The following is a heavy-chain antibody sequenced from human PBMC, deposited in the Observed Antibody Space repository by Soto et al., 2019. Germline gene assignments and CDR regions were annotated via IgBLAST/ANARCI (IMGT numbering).Heavy chain of an antibody. CDR3: AREGSGAGRGLDAFDI. CDR2: IYYSGST. Sequence: SETLSLTCTVSGGSISSYYWSWIRQPPGKGLEWIGYIYYSGSTNYNPSLKSRVTISVDTSKNQFSLKLSSVTAADTAVYYCAREGSGAGRGLDAFDIWGQGTMVTVSS. D-gene: IGHD1-26*01. V-gene: IGHV4-59*01. J-gene: IGHJ3*02. CDR1: GGSISSYY.